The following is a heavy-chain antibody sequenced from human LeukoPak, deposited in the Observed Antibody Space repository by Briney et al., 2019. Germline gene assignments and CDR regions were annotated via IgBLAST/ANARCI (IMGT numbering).Heavy chain of an antibody. CDR2: ISGSGGST. CDR3: AKSLWFGELYLDY. Sequence: GGSLRLSCAASGFTFSSYAMSWVRQAPGKGLEWVSAISGSGGSTYYADSVKGRFTISRDNSKNTLYLHMNSLRAEDTAVYYCAKSLWFGELYLDYWGQGTLVTVSS. CDR1: GFTFSSYA. D-gene: IGHD3-10*01. V-gene: IGHV3-23*01. J-gene: IGHJ4*02.